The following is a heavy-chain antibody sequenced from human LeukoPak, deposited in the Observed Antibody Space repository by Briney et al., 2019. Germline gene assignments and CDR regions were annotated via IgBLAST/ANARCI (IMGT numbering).Heavy chain of an antibody. Sequence: ASAKVSCKASGYTFTDYYINWVRQAPGQGLEWMGWINPNSGGTNYALKFQGRVTMTRDTSIRTAYMELSRLRSDDTAVYYCARGRSSSWYNWFDPWGQGTLVTVSS. J-gene: IGHJ5*02. CDR1: GYTFTDYY. CDR3: ARGRSSSWYNWFDP. D-gene: IGHD6-13*01. CDR2: INPNSGGT. V-gene: IGHV1-2*02.